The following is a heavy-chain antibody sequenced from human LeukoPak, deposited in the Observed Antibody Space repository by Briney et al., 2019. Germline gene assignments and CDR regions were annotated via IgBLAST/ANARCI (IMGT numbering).Heavy chain of an antibody. J-gene: IGHJ6*03. V-gene: IGHV1-69*06. CDR2: IIPIFGTA. D-gene: IGHD5-12*01. CDR3: ARGGYSGYDTDYYMDV. Sequence: SVKVSCKAFGGTFSGYAISWVRQAPGQGLEWMGGIIPIFGTANYAQKFQGRVTITADKSTSTAYMELSSLRSEDTAVYYCARGGYSGYDTDYYMDVWGKGTTVTVSS. CDR1: GGTFSGYA.